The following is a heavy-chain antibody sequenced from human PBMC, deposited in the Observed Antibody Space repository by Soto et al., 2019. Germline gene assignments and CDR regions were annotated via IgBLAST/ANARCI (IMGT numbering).Heavy chain of an antibody. CDR3: ARPYGDYRYAFDI. Sequence: PSETLSLTCTVSGGSISSSSYYWGWIRQPPGKGLEWIGSIYYSGSTYYNPSLKSRVTISVYTSKNQFSLKLSSVTAADTAVYYCARPYGDYRYAFDIWGQGTMVTVSS. D-gene: IGHD4-17*01. CDR2: IYYSGST. V-gene: IGHV4-39*01. J-gene: IGHJ3*02. CDR1: GGSISSSSYY.